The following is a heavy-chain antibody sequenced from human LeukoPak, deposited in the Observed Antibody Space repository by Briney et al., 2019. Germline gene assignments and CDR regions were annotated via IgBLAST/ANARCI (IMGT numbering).Heavy chain of an antibody. Sequence: SETLSLICTTSGAPINRFYWSWVRQPPGKGLEWIGNIYNGVPTFFNPSLKSRVTLSVDTSKTQFSLQLASVTAADTAVYYCVQTTGWPGFDYWGQGILVTVSS. D-gene: IGHD6-19*01. CDR1: GAPINRFY. J-gene: IGHJ4*02. CDR3: VQTTGWPGFDY. V-gene: IGHV4-4*09. CDR2: IYNGVPT.